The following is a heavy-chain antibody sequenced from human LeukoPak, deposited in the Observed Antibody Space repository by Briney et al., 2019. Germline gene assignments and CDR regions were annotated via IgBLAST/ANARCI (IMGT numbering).Heavy chain of an antibody. J-gene: IGHJ6*02. CDR3: ARGEGDYDILTGPMTGMDV. CDR2: VNPNSGGT. V-gene: IGHV1-2*02. D-gene: IGHD3-9*01. CDR1: GFTFTGYY. Sequence: ASVKVSCRASGFTFTGYYMHWVRQAPGQGLEWMGWVNPNSGGTNYAQKFQGRVTMTRDTSISTAYMELSRLRSDNTAVYYCARGEGDYDILTGPMTGMDVWGQGTTVTVSS.